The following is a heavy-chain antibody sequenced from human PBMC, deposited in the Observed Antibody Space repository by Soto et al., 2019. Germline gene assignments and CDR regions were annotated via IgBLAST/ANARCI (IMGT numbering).Heavy chain of an antibody. CDR3: AKRETGTAKYFDY. CDR1: GFTFISYA. V-gene: IGHV3-23*01. J-gene: IGHJ4*02. D-gene: IGHD1-7*01. CDR2: ISGSGGTT. Sequence: GGSLRLSCAASGFTFISYAMIWVRQAPGKGLEWVSVISGSGGTTYYADSVKGRFTISRDNSRNMLYLQMNSLRVDDTAVYYCAKRETGTAKYFDYWGQGILVTVSS.